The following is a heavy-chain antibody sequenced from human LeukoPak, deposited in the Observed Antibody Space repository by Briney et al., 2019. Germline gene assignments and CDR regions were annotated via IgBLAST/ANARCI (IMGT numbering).Heavy chain of an antibody. J-gene: IGHJ6*03. CDR1: GGSISSYY. Sequence: SETLSLTCTVSGGSISSYYWSWIRQPPGKGLEWIGYIYYSGSTNYNPSLKSRVTISVDTSKNQFSLKLSSVTAADTAVYYCASSSCGGSCYYRYYYMDVWGKGTTVTVSS. CDR2: IYYSGST. CDR3: ASSSCGGSCYYRYYYMDV. V-gene: IGHV4-59*01. D-gene: IGHD2-15*01.